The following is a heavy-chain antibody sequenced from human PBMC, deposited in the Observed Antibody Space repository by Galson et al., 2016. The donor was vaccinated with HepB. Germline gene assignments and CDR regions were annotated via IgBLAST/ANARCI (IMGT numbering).Heavy chain of an antibody. CDR1: GYTFTSYY. D-gene: IGHD3-9*01. V-gene: IGHV1-46*01. CDR3: ARVPPEYDILTGYHGSFDY. J-gene: IGHJ4*02. CDR2: INPSGST. Sequence: SVKVSCKASGYTFTSYYIHWVRQAPGQGLEWLGIINPSGSTSYAQKFQGRVTMTRDTSTSTVYMELSSLRSEDTAVYYCARVPPEYDILTGYHGSFDYWGQGTLVTVSS.